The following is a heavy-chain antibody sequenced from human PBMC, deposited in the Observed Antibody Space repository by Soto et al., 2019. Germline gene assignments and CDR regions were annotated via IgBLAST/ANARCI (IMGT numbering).Heavy chain of an antibody. CDR1: GGSFSGYY. J-gene: IGHJ3*02. V-gene: IGHV4-34*01. Sequence: QVQLQQWGAGLLKPSETLSLTCAVYGGSFSGYYWSWIRQPPGKGLEWIGEINHSGSTNYNPSLKSRVTISVDTSKNQFSLKLSSVTAADTAVYYCARATIEGNDAFDIWGQGTMVTVSS. CDR3: ARATIEGNDAFDI. D-gene: IGHD3-9*01. CDR2: INHSGST.